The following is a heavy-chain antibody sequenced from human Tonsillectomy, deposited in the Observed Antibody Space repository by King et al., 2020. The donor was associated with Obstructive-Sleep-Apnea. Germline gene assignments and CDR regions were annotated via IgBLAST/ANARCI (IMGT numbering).Heavy chain of an antibody. V-gene: IGHV2-70*01. J-gene: IGHJ4*02. CDR2: IDWDDDK. D-gene: IGHD3-16*01. CDR1: GFSLSTSGMC. CDR3: ARSLGGYFDY. Sequence: TLKESGPALAKPTQTLTLTCTFSGFSLSTSGMCVSWIRQPPGKALEWLALIDWDDDKYYSTALKTSLTISKATSKNQVALTMTNMDPVDTATYYCARSLGGYFDYWGQGTLVTVSS.